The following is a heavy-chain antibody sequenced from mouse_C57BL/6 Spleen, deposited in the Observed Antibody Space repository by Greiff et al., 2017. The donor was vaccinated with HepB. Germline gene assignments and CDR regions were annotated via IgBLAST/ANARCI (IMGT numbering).Heavy chain of an antibody. D-gene: IGHD2-5*01. V-gene: IGHV2-9-1*01. CDR2: IWTGGGT. CDR1: GFSLTSYA. CDR3: ARMRYSNYRYFDY. Sequence: VMLVESGPGLVAPSQSLSITCTVSGFSLTSYAISWVRQPPGKGLEWLGVIWTGGGTNYNSALKSRLSISKDNSKSQVFLKMNSLQTDDTARYYCARMRYSNYRYFDYWGQGTTLTVSS. J-gene: IGHJ2*01.